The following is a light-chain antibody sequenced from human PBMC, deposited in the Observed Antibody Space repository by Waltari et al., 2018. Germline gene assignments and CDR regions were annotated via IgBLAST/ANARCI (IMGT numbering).Light chain of an antibody. J-gene: IGKJ2*01. CDR3: QQYINPPYT. CDR1: QSLLSTSDHRNH. CDR2: RAS. V-gene: IGKV4-1*01. Sequence: DIVLTQSPDSLTVSLGATATISCKSSQSLLSTSDHRNHLAWYQQKPGQPPNLLIYRASSRESGVPDRFSAYGSGTDFTLTISSLQAGDVAVYYCQQYINPPYTFGQGTKLQI.